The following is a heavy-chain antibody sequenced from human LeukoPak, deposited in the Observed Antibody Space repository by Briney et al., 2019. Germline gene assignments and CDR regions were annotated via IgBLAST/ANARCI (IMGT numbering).Heavy chain of an antibody. D-gene: IGHD3-22*01. CDR2: IHPSGST. Sequence: SETLSLTCTVSGDSISSYYWSWIRQPAGKGLEWIGRIHPSGSTNYNPSLKSRVTLSVDTSKNQFSLRLSSVTAADTAVYFCASPRGDDSGGYYTWYFHHWGQGILVTVSS. J-gene: IGHJ1*01. CDR1: GDSISSYY. V-gene: IGHV4-4*07. CDR3: ASPRGDDSGGYYTWYFHH.